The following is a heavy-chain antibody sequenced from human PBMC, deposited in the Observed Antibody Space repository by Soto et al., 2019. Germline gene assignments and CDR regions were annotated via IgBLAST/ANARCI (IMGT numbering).Heavy chain of an antibody. D-gene: IGHD3-22*01. CDR1: GFTFSSYS. Sequence: EVQLVESGGGLVKPGGSLRLSCAASGFTFSSYSMNWVRQAPGKGLEWVSSISSSSSYIYYADSVKGRFTISRDNAKNSLYLQMNSLRAEDTAVYYCARDTYPDYSGYYGAWMDWGQGTLVTVSS. V-gene: IGHV3-21*01. CDR3: ARDTYPDYSGYYGAWMD. J-gene: IGHJ4*02. CDR2: ISSSSSYI.